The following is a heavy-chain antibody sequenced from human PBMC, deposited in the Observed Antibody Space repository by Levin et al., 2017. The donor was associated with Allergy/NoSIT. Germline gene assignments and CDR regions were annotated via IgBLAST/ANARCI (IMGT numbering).Heavy chain of an antibody. CDR1: GGSMSNY. D-gene: IGHD6-13*01. CDR2: IYYSGST. Sequence: SETLSLTCTVSGGSMSNYWSWIRQPPGKGLEWIGYIYYSGSTNYNPSLKSRVTMSVDTSRNQFSLKLSSVTSADTAVYYCARDRSIIAASGTHYYSGMDGWGQGTTVTVSS. CDR3: ARDRSIIAASGTHYYSGMDG. J-gene: IGHJ6*02. V-gene: IGHV4-59*01.